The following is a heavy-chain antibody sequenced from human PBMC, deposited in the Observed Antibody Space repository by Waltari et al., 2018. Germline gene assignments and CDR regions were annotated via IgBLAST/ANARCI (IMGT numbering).Heavy chain of an antibody. J-gene: IGHJ4*02. CDR3: ARGDLHYGSSGFFY. CDR2: IHPSGTT. D-gene: IGHD3-22*01. CDR1: GGSFNDYY. Sequence: QVQLHQWGAGLLKPSETLSLTCGVSGGSFNDYYWTWIRQPPGKGREWIGEIHPSGTTDYNPSLNSRLTMSVDTSKKQISLKMSSVTAADTAVYYCARGDLHYGSSGFFYWGQGALVTVSS. V-gene: IGHV4-34*01.